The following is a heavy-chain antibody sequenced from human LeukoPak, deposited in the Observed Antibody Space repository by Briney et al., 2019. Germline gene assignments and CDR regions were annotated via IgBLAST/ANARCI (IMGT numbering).Heavy chain of an antibody. CDR2: IKQDGSEK. CDR3: TRRPYSSSWYYFDY. J-gene: IGHJ4*02. D-gene: IGHD6-13*01. Sequence: GGSLRLSCAASGFTFSSYWMSWVRQAPGKGLEWVANIKQDGSEKYYVDSVKGRFTISRDNSKNTLYLQMSSLRVKDTAVYYCTRRPYSSSWYYFDYWGQGTLVTVSS. CDR1: GFTFSSYW. V-gene: IGHV3-7*01.